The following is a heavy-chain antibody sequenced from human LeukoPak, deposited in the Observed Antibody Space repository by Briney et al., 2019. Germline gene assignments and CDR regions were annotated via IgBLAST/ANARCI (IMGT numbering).Heavy chain of an antibody. CDR1: GGSISSYY. CDR2: IYFSGTT. D-gene: IGHD1-26*01. Sequence: SETLSLTCNVYGGSISSYYWGWIRQPAGKGLEWIGRIYFSGTTNYNPSLKSRVTMSVDTSKNQFSLKLGSVTAADTAVYYCAGEGHSGSYYGLYAFDIWGQGTMLTVPS. J-gene: IGHJ3*02. CDR3: AGEGHSGSYYGLYAFDI. V-gene: IGHV4-4*07.